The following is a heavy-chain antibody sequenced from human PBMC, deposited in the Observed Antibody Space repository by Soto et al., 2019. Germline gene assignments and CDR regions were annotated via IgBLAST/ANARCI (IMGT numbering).Heavy chain of an antibody. J-gene: IGHJ3*02. CDR2: IHSDGSST. Sequence: EVQLVKSGGGLIQAGESLRLSCAASGFTFSYYWMHWVRQAPGKGLVWVSRIHSDGSSTTYADSVKGRFTISRDNARNTVYLQMNSLRVEDTAVYYCARGDRGAFDIWGQGTVVTVSS. V-gene: IGHV3-74*01. CDR3: ARGDRGAFDI. CDR1: GFTFSYYW. D-gene: IGHD1-26*01.